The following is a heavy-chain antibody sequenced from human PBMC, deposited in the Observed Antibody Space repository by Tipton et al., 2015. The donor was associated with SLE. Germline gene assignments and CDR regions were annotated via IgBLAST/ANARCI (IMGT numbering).Heavy chain of an antibody. CDR3: GSIY. V-gene: IGHV3-7*01. CDR1: GFMFSTYA. J-gene: IGHJ4*02. Sequence: SLRLSCAASGFMFSTYAIHWVRQAPGKGLEWVANIKQDGSEKYYVDSVEGRFTISRDNAKKALYLQRDNLRAEDTAVYYCGSIYWGQGTLVTVSS. CDR2: IKQDGSEK.